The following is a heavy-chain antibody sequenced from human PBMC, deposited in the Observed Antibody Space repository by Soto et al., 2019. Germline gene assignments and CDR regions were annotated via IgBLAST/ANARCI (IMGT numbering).Heavy chain of an antibody. V-gene: IGHV4-59*01. J-gene: IGHJ4*02. CDR1: GGSISSYY. CDR3: ARSRLTTVVTLFDY. Sequence: SETLSFTGTVSGGSISSYYWSWIRQPPGKGLEWIGYIYYSGSTNYNPSLKSRVTITVDTSKNQFSLKLTSVTAADTAVYYCARSRLTTVVTLFDYWGQGTLVTVSS. CDR2: IYYSGST. D-gene: IGHD4-17*01.